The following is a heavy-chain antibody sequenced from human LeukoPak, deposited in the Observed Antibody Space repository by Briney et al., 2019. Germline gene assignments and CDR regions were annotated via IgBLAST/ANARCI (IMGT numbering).Heavy chain of an antibody. CDR1: GYTFTSFH. CDR2: INPSGGST. CDR3: AREMATSSFDY. V-gene: IGHV1-46*01. J-gene: IGHJ4*02. Sequence: GASVKVSCKASGYTFTSFHMHWVRQAPGQGLEWMGIINPSGGSTGYAQKFQGRVTMTRDTSTRVYMELSSLRSEDTAVYYCAREMATSSFDYWGQGTLVTVSS. D-gene: IGHD5-24*01.